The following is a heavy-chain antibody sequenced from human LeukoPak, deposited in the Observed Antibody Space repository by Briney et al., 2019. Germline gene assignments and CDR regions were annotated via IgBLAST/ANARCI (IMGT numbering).Heavy chain of an antibody. V-gene: IGHV4-30-2*01. CDR3: ARGMLYYYGSGSPTLDP. Sequence: SETLSLTCAVSGGSISSGGYSWSWIRQPPGKGLEWIGYIYHSGSTYYNPSLKSRVTISVDRSKNQFSLKLSSVTAADTAVYYRARGMLYYYGSGSPTLDPWGQGTLVTVSS. CDR2: IYHSGST. CDR1: GGSISSGGYS. J-gene: IGHJ5*02. D-gene: IGHD3-10*01.